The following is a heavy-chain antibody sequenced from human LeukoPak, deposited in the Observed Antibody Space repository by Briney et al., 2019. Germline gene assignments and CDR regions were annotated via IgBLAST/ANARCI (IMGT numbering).Heavy chain of an antibody. J-gene: IGHJ3*02. D-gene: IGHD1-26*01. CDR3: ARDGIVGATAFGI. CDR1: GFTFSSYS. CDR2: ISSSSSYI. V-gene: IGHV3-21*01. Sequence: GGSLRLSCAASGFTFSSYSMNWVRQAPGKGLEWVSSISSSSSYIYYADSVKGRFTISRDNAKNSLYLQMNSLRAEDTAVYYCARDGIVGATAFGIWGQGTMVTVSS.